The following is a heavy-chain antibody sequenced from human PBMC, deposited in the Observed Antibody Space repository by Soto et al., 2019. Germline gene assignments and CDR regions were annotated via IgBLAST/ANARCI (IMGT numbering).Heavy chain of an antibody. J-gene: IGHJ6*02. CDR3: ARDPQRADYGVYYYYGMDV. CDR2: ISNDGSYK. V-gene: IGHV3-30*03. CDR1: GFIITEHG. Sequence: GSLRLSCAASGFIITEHGLHWVRQAPGKGLEWVAVISNDGSYKYYGDSVKGRVAISRDNSKNTLFLEINSLRGDDTAVYYCARDPQRADYGVYYYYGMDVWGQGTTVTVSS. D-gene: IGHD4-17*01.